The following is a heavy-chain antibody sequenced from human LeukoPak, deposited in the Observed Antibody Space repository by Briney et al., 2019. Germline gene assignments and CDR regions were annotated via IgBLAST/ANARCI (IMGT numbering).Heavy chain of an antibody. J-gene: IGHJ6*03. CDR2: IDYSGST. V-gene: IGHV4-59*12. CDR1: GVSISSYY. Sequence: KPSETLSLTCTASGVSISSYYWSWIRQPPGKGLEWIGYIDYSGSTNYNPSLKRRVTISVDTSKNQFSLKLSSVTAADTAVYYFARLDIVVVPAATKDYYYYYMDVWGKGTTVTVSS. CDR3: ARLDIVVVPAATKDYYYYYMDV. D-gene: IGHD2-2*03.